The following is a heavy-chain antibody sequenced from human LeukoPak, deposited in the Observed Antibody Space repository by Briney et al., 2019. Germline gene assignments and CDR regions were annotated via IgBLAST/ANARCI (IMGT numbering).Heavy chain of an antibody. J-gene: IGHJ3*02. CDR1: GYTFNSYG. V-gene: IGHV1-18*01. Sequence: ASVNVSCKASGYTFNSYGITWVRQAPGQGLEWMGWISTYNGNTNYAQKLQGRVTMTTDTSTSTAYMELRSLRSDDTAVYYCARWHCSSTSCPADAFDIWGQGTMVAVSS. CDR2: ISTYNGNT. D-gene: IGHD2-2*01. CDR3: ARWHCSSTSCPADAFDI.